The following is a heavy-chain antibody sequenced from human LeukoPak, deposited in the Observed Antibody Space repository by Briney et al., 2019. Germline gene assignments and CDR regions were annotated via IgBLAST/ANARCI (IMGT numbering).Heavy chain of an antibody. D-gene: IGHD6-19*01. J-gene: IGHJ4*02. CDR1: GFTFSSYG. V-gene: IGHV3-30*18. CDR2: ISSDGSNK. Sequence: QPGGSLRLSCAASGFTFSSYGMHWVRQAPGKGLEWVAVISSDGSNKYYADSVKGRFTISRDNSKNTLYLQMNSLRAEDTAVYYFAKDLRVGQWLGDPFDYWGQGTLVTVSS. CDR3: AKDLRVGQWLGDPFDY.